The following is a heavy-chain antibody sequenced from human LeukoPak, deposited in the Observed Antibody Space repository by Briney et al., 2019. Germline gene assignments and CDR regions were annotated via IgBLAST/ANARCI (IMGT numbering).Heavy chain of an antibody. J-gene: IGHJ6*03. Sequence: GRSLRLSCAASGFTFSSYAMHWVRQAPGKGLEWVAVISYDGSNKYYADSVKGRFTISRDNSKNTLYLQMNSLRAEDTAVYYCAKEDSGSYYLYYYYYMDVWGKGTTVTVSS. CDR2: ISYDGSNK. V-gene: IGHV3-30*04. D-gene: IGHD1-26*01. CDR1: GFTFSSYA. CDR3: AKEDSGSYYLYYYYYMDV.